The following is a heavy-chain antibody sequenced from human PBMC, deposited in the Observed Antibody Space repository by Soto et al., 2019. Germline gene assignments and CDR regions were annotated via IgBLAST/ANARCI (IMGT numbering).Heavy chain of an antibody. CDR3: AKETAEY. V-gene: IGHV3-23*01. CDR2: ILGSGSRT. Sequence: EVQLLESGGGLVQPGGSLRLSCAASGFTFSTLALSWVRQAPGKGLEWVSTILGSGSRTYYADSVKGRFTISRDNSKNTLYLQMNSLRVEDTAVYYCAKETAEYWGQGTLVTVSS. J-gene: IGHJ4*02. CDR1: GFTFSTLA.